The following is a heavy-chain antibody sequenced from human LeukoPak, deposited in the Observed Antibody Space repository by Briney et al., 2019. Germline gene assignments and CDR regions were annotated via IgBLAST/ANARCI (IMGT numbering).Heavy chain of an antibody. CDR2: ITTGSII. CDR1: GFTFSGYS. D-gene: IGHD3-10*01. V-gene: IGHV3-48*01. CDR3: AKDIGIALRGATFEN. Sequence: GVSLRLSCAASGFTFSGYSMNWVRQAPGKGLEWVSYITTGSIIYYADSVKGRFTISRDNAKNSLYLQMSSLKTEDTALYYCAKDIGIALRGATFENWGQGTLVTVSS. J-gene: IGHJ4*02.